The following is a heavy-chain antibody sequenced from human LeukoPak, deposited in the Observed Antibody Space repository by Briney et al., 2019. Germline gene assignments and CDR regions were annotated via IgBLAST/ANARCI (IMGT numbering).Heavy chain of an antibody. Sequence: SETLSLTCPVSGGSLRRYYWSWLRQPPGKGLEWIGYIYYSGSTNYNPSLKSRVSISVDTSKNQFSLKLSSVTAADTAVYYCARTGSTVTMLYPFDHWGQGTLVTVSS. J-gene: IGHJ4*02. CDR1: GGSLRRYY. V-gene: IGHV4-59*01. CDR2: IYYSGST. D-gene: IGHD4-17*01. CDR3: ARTGSTVTMLYPFDH.